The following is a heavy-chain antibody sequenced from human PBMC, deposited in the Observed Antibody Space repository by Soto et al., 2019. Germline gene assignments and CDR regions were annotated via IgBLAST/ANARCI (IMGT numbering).Heavy chain of an antibody. CDR1: GFSLSTSGMC. V-gene: IGHV2-70*11. CDR2: IDWDDDK. Sequence: SGPTLVNPTQTLTLTCTFSGFSLSTSGMCVSWIRQPPGKALEWLARIDWDDDKYYSTSLKTRLTISKDTSKNQVVLTMTNMDPVDTATYYCARSTYYYDSSGYGFYYFDYWGQGTLVTAPQ. D-gene: IGHD3-22*01. CDR3: ARSTYYYDSSGYGFYYFDY. J-gene: IGHJ4*02.